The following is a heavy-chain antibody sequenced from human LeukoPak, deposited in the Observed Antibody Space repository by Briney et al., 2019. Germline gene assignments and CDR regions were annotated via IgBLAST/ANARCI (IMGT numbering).Heavy chain of an antibody. Sequence: ASVKVSCKASGYTFPSYFMHWVRRAPGQGLEWKGIINPTGGSTTYAQKFQGRVTMTRDTSTSTVYMELSSLRSDDTAVYYCARTAARRFDYWGQGTLVTVSS. CDR1: GYTFPSYF. CDR3: ARTAARRFDY. V-gene: IGHV1-46*01. CDR2: INPTGGST. D-gene: IGHD6-6*01. J-gene: IGHJ4*02.